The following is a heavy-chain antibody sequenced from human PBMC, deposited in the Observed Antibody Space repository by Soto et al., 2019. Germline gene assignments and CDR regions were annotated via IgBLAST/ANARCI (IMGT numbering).Heavy chain of an antibody. D-gene: IGHD1-26*01. CDR3: ARGVLLAPDV. CDR2: MYYSGRT. CDR1: GGSITSHY. Sequence: TSETLSLTCSVSGGSITSHYWTWVRQPPGKGLEWIGYMYYSGRTNYNPSLKSRVTVSIDPSKNQFSLQMSSITAADTAVYYCARGVLLAPDVWGQGTTVTVSS. J-gene: IGHJ6*02. V-gene: IGHV4-59*08.